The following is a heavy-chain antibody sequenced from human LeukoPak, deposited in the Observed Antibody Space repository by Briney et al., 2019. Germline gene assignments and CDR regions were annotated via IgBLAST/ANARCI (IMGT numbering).Heavy chain of an antibody. CDR2: ISGRGDNT. CDR1: GFTFSGYA. CDR3: AKRVPGNTGPFHC. Sequence: HPGGSLRLSCAASGFTFSGYAMSWVRQAPGKGLEWVSGISGRGDNTYYADSVKGRFTISRDNSKNTLRLQMNSLRDEDTAVYYCAKRVPGNTGPFHCWGQGTLASVSS. D-gene: IGHD4-23*01. J-gene: IGHJ4*02. V-gene: IGHV3-23*01.